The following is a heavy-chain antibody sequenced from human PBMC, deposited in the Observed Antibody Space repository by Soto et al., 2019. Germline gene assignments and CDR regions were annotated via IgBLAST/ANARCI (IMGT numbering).Heavy chain of an antibody. CDR2: IWHDGTFT. J-gene: IGHJ3*02. V-gene: IGHV3-33*01. Sequence: QVQLVESGGGVVQSGRSPRLSCAASGFTFSSFGMHWVRQSPGKGLEWVALIWHDGTFTHYADSVKGRFTISRDNSKNMLYLQMNSLRADDTAVYYCARDRHFSGGPDDRWGQGTMVTVSS. CDR3: ARDRHFSGGPDDR. CDR1: GFTFSSFG. D-gene: IGHD2-15*01.